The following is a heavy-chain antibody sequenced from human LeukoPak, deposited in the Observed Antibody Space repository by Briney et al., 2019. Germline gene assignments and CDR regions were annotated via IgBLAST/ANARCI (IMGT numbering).Heavy chain of an antibody. D-gene: IGHD3-10*01. CDR2: MYYSGGT. Sequence: SETLSLTCTVSGGSISSYYWSWIRQPPGKGLEWIGHMYYSGGTNYNPSLKSRVTISVDTSKSQFSLKVSSVTAADTAVYSCARQSSGRSYGSGSSPLYYFDHWGQGILVTVSS. CDR1: GGSISSYY. J-gene: IGHJ4*02. CDR3: ARQSSGRSYGSGSSPLYYFDH. V-gene: IGHV4-59*08.